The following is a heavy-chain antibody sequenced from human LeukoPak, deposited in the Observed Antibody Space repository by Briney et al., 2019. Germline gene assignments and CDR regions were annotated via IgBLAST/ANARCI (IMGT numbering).Heavy chain of an antibody. D-gene: IGHD5-18*01. Sequence: SVKVSCKASGGTFSSYAISWVRQAPGQGLEWMGRIIPILGIANYAQKFQGRVTMTRDTSTSTVYMELSSLRSEDTAVYYCARDRNTAMVGNWFDPWGQGTLVTVSS. J-gene: IGHJ5*02. CDR2: IIPILGIA. CDR3: ARDRNTAMVGNWFDP. V-gene: IGHV1-69*04. CDR1: GGTFSSYA.